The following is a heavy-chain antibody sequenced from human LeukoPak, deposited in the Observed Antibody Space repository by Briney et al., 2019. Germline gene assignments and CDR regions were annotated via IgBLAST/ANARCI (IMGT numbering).Heavy chain of an antibody. D-gene: IGHD5-24*01. CDR3: ARVLGRDGYNYY. Sequence: ASVKVSCKASGYTLTGYYMHWVRQAPGQGLEWMGWINPNSGGTNYAQKFQGRVTMTRDTSISTAYMELSRLRSDDTAVYYCARVLGRDGYNYYWGQGTLVTVSS. CDR2: INPNSGGT. V-gene: IGHV1-2*02. J-gene: IGHJ4*02. CDR1: GYTLTGYY.